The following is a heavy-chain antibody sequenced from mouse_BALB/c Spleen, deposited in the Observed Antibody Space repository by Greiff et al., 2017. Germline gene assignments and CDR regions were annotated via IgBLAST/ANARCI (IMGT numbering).Heavy chain of an antibody. J-gene: IGHJ2*01. CDR2: IDPFNGGT. CDR1: GYSFTSYY. D-gene: IGHD2-3*01. CDR3: ARVDTRYYFDY. Sequence: EVQLQQSGPELVKPGASVKISCKASGYSFTSYYMHWVKQSHGKSLEWIGYIDPFNGGTSYNQKFKGKATLTVDKSSSTAYMHLSSLTSEDSAVYYCARVDTRYYFDYWGQGTTLTVSS. V-gene: IGHV1-28*01.